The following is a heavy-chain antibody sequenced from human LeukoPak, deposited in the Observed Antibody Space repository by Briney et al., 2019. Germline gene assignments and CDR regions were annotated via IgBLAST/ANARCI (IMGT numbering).Heavy chain of an antibody. J-gene: IGHJ4*02. CDR1: GLTFSSYE. CDR2: ISSSGSTI. V-gene: IGHV3-48*03. Sequence: GGSLRLSXAASGLTFSSYEMNWVRQAPGKGLEWVSYISSSGSTIYYADSVKGRFTISRDNAKNSLYLQMNSLRAEDTAVYYCARLYCSGGSCYYDYWGQGTLVTVSS. CDR3: ARLYCSGGSCYYDY. D-gene: IGHD2-15*01.